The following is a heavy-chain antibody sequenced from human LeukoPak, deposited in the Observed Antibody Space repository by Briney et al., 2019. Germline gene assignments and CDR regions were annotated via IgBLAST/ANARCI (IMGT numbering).Heavy chain of an antibody. Sequence: GGSLRLSCAASGFTFSSYNMNWVRQAPGKGPEWVSSISSRSSYIYYADSVKGRFTISRDNAKNSLYLQMNSLRDEDMAVYYCARGGSGYSYGKIDSWGQGILVTVSS. CDR2: ISSRSSYI. V-gene: IGHV3-21*01. D-gene: IGHD5-18*01. CDR3: ARGGSGYSYGKIDS. J-gene: IGHJ4*02. CDR1: GFTFSSYN.